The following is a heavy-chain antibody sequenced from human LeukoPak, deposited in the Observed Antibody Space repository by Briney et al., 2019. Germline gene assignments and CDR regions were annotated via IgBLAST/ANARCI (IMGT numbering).Heavy chain of an antibody. CDR3: ARSPSGYRFDS. J-gene: IGHJ4*02. CDR1: GGSINRGTFF. CDR2: ISNSGST. Sequence: PSETLSLTCAVSGGSINRGTFFWTWIRKPPGKGLEWIGYISNSGSTNYHLSLKSRVTISSDTSKTQFTLKLTSVTAADTAVYYCARSPSGYRFDSWGQGTLVTVSS. D-gene: IGHD3-22*01. V-gene: IGHV4-61*01.